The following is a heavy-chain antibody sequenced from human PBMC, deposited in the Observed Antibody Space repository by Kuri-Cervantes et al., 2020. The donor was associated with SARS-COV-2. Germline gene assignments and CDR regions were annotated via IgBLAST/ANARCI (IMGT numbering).Heavy chain of an antibody. CDR1: GYTFTSYG. V-gene: IGHV1-18*01. J-gene: IGHJ5*02. Sequence: ASVKVSCKASGYTFTSYGISWVRQAPGQGLEWMGWISAYNGNTNYAQKLQGRVTMTTDTSTSTAYMELRSLRSDDTAVYYCARNPVVVVAATPNNWFDPWGQGTLVT. CDR2: ISAYNGNT. CDR3: ARNPVVVVAATPNNWFDP. D-gene: IGHD2-15*01.